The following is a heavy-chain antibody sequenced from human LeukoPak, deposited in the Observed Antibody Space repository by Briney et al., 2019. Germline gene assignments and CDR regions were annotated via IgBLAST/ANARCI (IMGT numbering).Heavy chain of an antibody. D-gene: IGHD3-10*01. J-gene: IGHJ5*02. CDR3: ARDGYGITMVRGVITWFDP. CDR1: GGSISSSSYY. CDR2: IYYSGST. V-gene: IGHV4-39*07. Sequence: SETLSLTCTVSGGSISSSSYYWGWIRQLPGKGLEWIGSIYYSGSTYYNPSLKSRVTISVDTSKNQFSLKLSSVTAADTAVYYCARDGYGITMVRGVITWFDPWGQGTLVTVSS.